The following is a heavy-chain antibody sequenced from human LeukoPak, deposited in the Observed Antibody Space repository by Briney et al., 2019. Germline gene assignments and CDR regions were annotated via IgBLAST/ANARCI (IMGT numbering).Heavy chain of an antibody. CDR2: IRSKAYGGTT. J-gene: IGHJ3*02. CDR1: GFTFGDYA. V-gene: IGHV3-49*03. D-gene: IGHD7-27*01. Sequence: GRSLRLSCTASGFTFGDYAMSWFRQATGKGLEWVGFIRSKAYGGTTEYAASVKGRFTISRDDSKSIAYLQMNSLKTEDTAVYYYICARVWGLIGAFHIWGQGTMVTVSS. CDR3: ICARVWGLIGAFHI.